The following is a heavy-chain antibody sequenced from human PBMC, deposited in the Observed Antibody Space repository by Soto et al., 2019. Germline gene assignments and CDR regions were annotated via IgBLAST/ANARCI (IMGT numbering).Heavy chain of an antibody. Sequence: GGSLRLSCAASGFTFSNAWMSWVRQAPGKGLEWVGRIKSKTDGGTTDYAAPVKGRFTISRDDSKNTLYLQMNSLKTEDTAVYYCTTSLTYYYDSSGYPVDYWGQGTLVNVSS. V-gene: IGHV3-15*01. D-gene: IGHD3-22*01. CDR1: GFTFSNAW. CDR2: IKSKTDGGTT. J-gene: IGHJ4*02. CDR3: TTSLTYYYDSSGYPVDY.